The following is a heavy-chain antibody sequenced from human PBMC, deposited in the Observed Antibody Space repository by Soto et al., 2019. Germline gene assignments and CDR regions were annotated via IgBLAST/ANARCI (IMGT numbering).Heavy chain of an antibody. Sequence: PGGSLRLSCAASGFTFSSYWMHWVRQVPGKGLVWVSDINSDGTTTSYADSVTGRFIISRDNANNTLYLQMSSLRAEDTAVYYCARWRGYSSGWYPDSWGQGTLVTVSS. V-gene: IGHV3-74*01. CDR3: ARWRGYSSGWYPDS. CDR1: GFTFSSYW. J-gene: IGHJ4*02. CDR2: INSDGTTT. D-gene: IGHD6-19*01.